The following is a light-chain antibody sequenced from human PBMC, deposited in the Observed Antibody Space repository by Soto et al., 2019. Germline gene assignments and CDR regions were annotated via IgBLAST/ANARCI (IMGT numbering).Light chain of an antibody. CDR3: QSYDSSLSGSV. J-gene: IGLJ2*01. V-gene: IGLV1-40*01. CDR1: SSNIGAGYV. CDR2: GSS. Sequence: QSVLTQPPSVSGAPGQRVTISCTGSSSNIGAGYVVHWYQQLPGTAPKLLIYGSSNRPSGVPDRFSGSKSGTSASLAITGLQAEDEADYYCQSYDSSLSGSVFGGGTKLTVL.